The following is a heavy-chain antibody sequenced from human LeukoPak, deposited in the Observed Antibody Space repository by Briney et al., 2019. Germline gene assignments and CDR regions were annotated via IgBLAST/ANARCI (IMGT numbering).Heavy chain of an antibody. Sequence: ASVKVSCKASGGTFSSYAISWVRQAPGQGLEWMGRIIPILGIANYAQKFQGRVTITADKSTSTAYMELSSLRSEDTAVYYCARERAPRIAAAGIVFFDYWGQGTLVTVSS. CDR1: GGTFSSYA. CDR3: ARERAPRIAAAGIVFFDY. V-gene: IGHV1-69*04. J-gene: IGHJ4*02. D-gene: IGHD6-13*01. CDR2: IIPILGIA.